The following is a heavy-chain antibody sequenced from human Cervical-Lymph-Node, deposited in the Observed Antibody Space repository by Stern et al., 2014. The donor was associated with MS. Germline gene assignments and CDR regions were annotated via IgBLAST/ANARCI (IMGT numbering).Heavy chain of an antibody. J-gene: IGHJ5*02. Sequence: EVQLVESGGGLVQPGGSLRLSCVASEFTFSNYAMTWVRQAPGKGLEWVSAISRSDGSTYYADSVKGRFTISRDNSKNTLYLQMNSLRAEDTAVYYCAKYSSPRFDPWGQGTLVTVSS. CDR1: EFTFSNYA. D-gene: IGHD6-13*01. CDR3: AKYSSPRFDP. CDR2: ISRSDGST. V-gene: IGHV3-23*04.